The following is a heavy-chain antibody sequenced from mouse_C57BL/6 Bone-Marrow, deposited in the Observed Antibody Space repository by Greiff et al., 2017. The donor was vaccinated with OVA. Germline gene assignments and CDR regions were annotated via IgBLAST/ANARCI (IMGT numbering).Heavy chain of an antibody. CDR2: ISNGGGST. V-gene: IGHV5-12*01. D-gene: IGHD1-1*01. Sequence: EVQLVESGGGLVQPGGSLKLSCAASGFTFSDYYMYWVRQTPEKRLEWVAYISNGGGSTYYPDTVKGRFTISRDNAKNTLYLQMSRLKSEDTAMYYCARQGYYGSSHWYSDVWGTGTTVTVSS. CDR3: ARQGYYGSSHWYSDV. CDR1: GFTFSDYY. J-gene: IGHJ1*03.